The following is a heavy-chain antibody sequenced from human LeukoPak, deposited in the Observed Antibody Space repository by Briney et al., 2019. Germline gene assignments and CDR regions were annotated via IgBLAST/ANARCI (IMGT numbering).Heavy chain of an antibody. CDR1: GYSFTAHH. CDR2: IVPRSGDT. Sequence: GASVKVSCKPSGYSFTAHHIHWMRQAPGQGLEWVGWIVPRSGDTNYAQRFQGRVTMTRDTSISTVYMELSGLTSDDTAVYYCAVSIQAASIPALDYWAREPRSPSPQ. CDR3: AVSIQAASIPALDY. V-gene: IGHV1-2*02. J-gene: IGHJ4*02. D-gene: IGHD6-25*01.